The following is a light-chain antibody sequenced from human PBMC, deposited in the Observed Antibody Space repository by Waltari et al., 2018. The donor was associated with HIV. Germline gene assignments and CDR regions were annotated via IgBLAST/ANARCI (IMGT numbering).Light chain of an antibody. CDR3: QQYYSAPFT. CDR2: WAS. J-gene: IGKJ3*01. V-gene: IGKV4-1*01. Sequence: DIVMTQSPDSLAVSLRERATIHCKSSQSVLYSSNNKNYLAWYQQKAGQPPKLLIYWASTRESGVPDRFSGSGSGTDFTLTISSLQAEDVAVYYCQQYYSAPFTFGPGTKVDIK. CDR1: QSVLYSSNNKNY.